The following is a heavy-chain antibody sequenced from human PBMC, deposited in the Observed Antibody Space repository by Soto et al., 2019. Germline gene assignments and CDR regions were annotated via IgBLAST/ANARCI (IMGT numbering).Heavy chain of an antibody. D-gene: IGHD3-10*01. V-gene: IGHV3-11*01. CDR2: ISSSGSTI. CDR1: GFTFSDYY. Sequence: QVQLVESGGGLVKPGGSLRLSCAASGFTFSDYYMSWIRQAPGKGLEWVSYISSSGSTINYADSVKGRFTISRDNAKNSLYLKMNSLRDEDTAVYYGARDSYFTMVRGVMGGFDYWGKGTLVTVSS. CDR3: ARDSYFTMVRGVMGGFDY. J-gene: IGHJ4*02.